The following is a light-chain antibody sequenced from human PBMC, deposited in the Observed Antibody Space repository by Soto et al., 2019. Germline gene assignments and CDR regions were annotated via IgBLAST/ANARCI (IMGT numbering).Light chain of an antibody. Sequence: EIVMTQSPATLSVSPGERATLSCRASQSISSYLAWYQLKPGQAPRLLIYGASSRATGIPDRFSGSGSGTDFTLTINRLEPEDFAVYSCQQYGNSPTFGQGTKVDIK. CDR1: QSISSY. CDR3: QQYGNSPT. CDR2: GAS. J-gene: IGKJ1*01. V-gene: IGKV3-20*01.